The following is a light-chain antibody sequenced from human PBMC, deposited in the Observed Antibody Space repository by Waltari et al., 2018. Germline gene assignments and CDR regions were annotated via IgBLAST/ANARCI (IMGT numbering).Light chain of an antibody. J-gene: IGLJ3*02. V-gene: IGLV8-61*01. CDR2: STN. CDR3: VLYMGSGIWV. CDR1: SGSVSTNYY. Sequence: QTVVTPEPSFSVSPGGTVTLTCGLTSGSVSTNYYPTWFQQTPGQAPRTLIFSTNTRSSGVPDRFSGSILGNRAALTIRGAQADDESDYYCVLYMGSGIWVFGGGTKVTVL.